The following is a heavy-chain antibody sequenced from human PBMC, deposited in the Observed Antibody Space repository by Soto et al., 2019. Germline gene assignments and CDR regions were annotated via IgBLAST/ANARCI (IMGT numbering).Heavy chain of an antibody. J-gene: IGHJ4*02. CDR2: INAGNGNT. D-gene: IGHD3-3*01. CDR1: GYTFTSYA. CDR3: ARSYDFWSGCYTGIGY. V-gene: IGHV1-3*01. Sequence: GASVKVSCKASGYTFTSYAMHWVRQAPGQRLEWMGWINAGNGNTKYSQKFQGRVTITRDTSASTAYMELSSLRSEDTAVYYCARSYDFWSGCYTGIGYWGQGTLVTVSS.